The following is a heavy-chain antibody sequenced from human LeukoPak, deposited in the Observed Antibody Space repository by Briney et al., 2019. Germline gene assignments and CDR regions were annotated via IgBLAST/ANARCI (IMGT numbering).Heavy chain of an antibody. CDR2: INQDRSQK. D-gene: IGHD3-10*01. CDR1: GFTFRSYW. J-gene: IGHJ4*02. V-gene: IGHV3-7*03. Sequence: GGSLRLSCAASGFTFRSYWMSWVRQAPGKGLEWVANINQDRSQKYYVDSVRGRFTISRDNAKSSLFLQMNSLRAEDTAVYYCARDRGYGSGSYCIRVFDYWGQGTLVTVSS. CDR3: ARDRGYGSGSYCIRVFDY.